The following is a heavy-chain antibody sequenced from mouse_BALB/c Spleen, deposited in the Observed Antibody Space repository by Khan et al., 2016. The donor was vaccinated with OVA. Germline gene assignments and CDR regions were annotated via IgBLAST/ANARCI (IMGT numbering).Heavy chain of an antibody. CDR1: GYTFSMYW. V-gene: IGHV1-9*01. CDR2: ILPGSGNT. J-gene: IGHJ4*01. Sequence: VQLQESGAELMKPGASVTISCKATGYTFSMYWIEWVKQRPGHDLEWIGDILPGSGNTNNNEKFKGKATFTAHTSSNTAYMELSSLTSEDSAVYYCARGGYNPAMDYWGQGTSVTVSS. CDR3: ARGGYNPAMDY. D-gene: IGHD3-1*01.